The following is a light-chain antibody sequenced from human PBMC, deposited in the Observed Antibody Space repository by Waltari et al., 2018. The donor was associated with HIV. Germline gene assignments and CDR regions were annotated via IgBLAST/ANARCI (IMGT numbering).Light chain of an antibody. V-gene: IGLV3-19*01. J-gene: IGLJ3*02. CDR3: NSRDSSGYHLV. CDR2: GKN. CDR1: SLRNYY. Sequence: SSELTQDPAVSVALGQTVRITCQGDSLRNYYASWYQQKPGQAPVLVIYGKNNRPSGIPDRCSGASSGNTASLTITGTQAEYEADYYCNSRDSSGYHLVFGGGTRLTVL.